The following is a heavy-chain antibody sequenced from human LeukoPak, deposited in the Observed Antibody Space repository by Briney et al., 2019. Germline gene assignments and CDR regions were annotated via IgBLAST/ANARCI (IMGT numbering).Heavy chain of an antibody. CDR2: ISYDGSNK. CDR1: GFTFSSYA. Sequence: PGGSLRLSCAASGFTFSSYAMHWVRQAPGKGLEWVAVISYDGSNKYYADSVKGRFTISRDNSKNTLYLQMNSLRAEDTAVYYCARDPYYYDSSGYPFYFDYWGQGTLVTVSS. V-gene: IGHV3-30-3*01. D-gene: IGHD3-22*01. J-gene: IGHJ4*02. CDR3: ARDPYYYDSSGYPFYFDY.